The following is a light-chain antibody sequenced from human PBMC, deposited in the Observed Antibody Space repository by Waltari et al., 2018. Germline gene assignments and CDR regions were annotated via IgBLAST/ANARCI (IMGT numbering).Light chain of an antibody. CDR3: AAWDDRLNGPV. CDR2: NNP. J-gene: IGLJ2*01. Sequence: QSVLTQPPSASGTPGQRVTISCSGSSSNIGSNTVSRYQHLPGTAPKLLIYNNPQRPSGVPDRCSGSKSGTSASLAISGLQSEDEADYCCAAWDDRLNGPVFGGGTKLTVL. V-gene: IGLV1-44*01. CDR1: SSNIGSNT.